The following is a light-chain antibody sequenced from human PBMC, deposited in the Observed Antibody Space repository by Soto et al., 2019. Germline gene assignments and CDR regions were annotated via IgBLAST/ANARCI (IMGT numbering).Light chain of an antibody. CDR3: QTWGSGIWV. V-gene: IGLV4-69*01. J-gene: IGLJ3*02. CDR2: VNSDGSH. CDR1: SGHSTYV. Sequence: QSVLTQSPSASASLGASVKLTCTLSSGHSTYVIAWHQQQPEKGPRYLMKVNSDGSHSKGDGIPDRFSGSSSGAERYLTFSSLQSEDEADYYCQTWGSGIWVFGGGTKVTVL.